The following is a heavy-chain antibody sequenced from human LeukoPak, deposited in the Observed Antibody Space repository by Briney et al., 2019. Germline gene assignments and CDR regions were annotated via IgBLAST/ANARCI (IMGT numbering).Heavy chain of an antibody. CDR1: GGSFSGYY. Sequence: PSETLSLTCAVYGGSFSGYYWTYFRQPPGKGLEWIGGITHSGGTKYNPSLKSRVTMSVDTSKNQFFLKLSSVTAADTAVYYCSRGLAGWEGFDPWGQGALVTVSS. CDR3: SRGLAGWEGFDP. D-gene: IGHD1-26*01. J-gene: IGHJ5*02. CDR2: ITHSGGT. V-gene: IGHV4-34*01.